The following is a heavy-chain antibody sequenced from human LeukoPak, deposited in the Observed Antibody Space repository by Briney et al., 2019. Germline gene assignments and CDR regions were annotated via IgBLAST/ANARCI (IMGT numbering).Heavy chain of an antibody. D-gene: IGHD7-27*01. CDR3: ARHREDWGFDS. CDR1: GGSISSYF. V-gene: IGHV4-59*08. Sequence: SETLSLTCTVSGGSISSYFWNWIQQPPGTGLEWIGYIYYSGSTNYNPSLNSRVTISVDTSKNQFSLKLSSVTAADTAVYYCARHREDWGFDSWGQGTLVTVSS. J-gene: IGHJ4*02. CDR2: IYYSGST.